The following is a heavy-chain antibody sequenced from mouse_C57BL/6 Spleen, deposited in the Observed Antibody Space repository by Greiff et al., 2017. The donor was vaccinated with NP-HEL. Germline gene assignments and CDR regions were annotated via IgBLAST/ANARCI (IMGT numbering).Heavy chain of an antibody. CDR1: GFTFSSYT. V-gene: IGHV5-9*01. Sequence: EVKLVESGGGLVKPGGSLKLSCAASGFTFSSYTMSWVRQTPEKRLEWVATISGGGGNTYYPDSVKGRFTISRDNAKNTLYLQMSSLRSEDTALYYCARQDSNLPYYYAMYYWGQGTSVTVSS. CDR2: ISGGGGNT. D-gene: IGHD2-5*01. J-gene: IGHJ4*01. CDR3: ARQDSNLPYYYAMYY.